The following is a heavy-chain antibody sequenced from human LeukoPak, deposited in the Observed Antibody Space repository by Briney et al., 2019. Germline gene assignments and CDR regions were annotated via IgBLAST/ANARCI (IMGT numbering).Heavy chain of an antibody. J-gene: IGHJ4*02. D-gene: IGHD3-22*01. CDR3: ARRAPDDGGGSHFPGGGGLDY. CDR2: IYSGGTT. CDR1: GFIVSDNY. Sequence: PGGSLRLSCAASGFIVSDNYMSWVRQAPGKGLEWVSVIYSGGTTYYADSVKGRFTISRDNSRNKLYLQMNSLRPEDPAVYYCARRAPDDGGGSHFPGGGGLDYWGQGTLVTVSS. V-gene: IGHV3-66*02.